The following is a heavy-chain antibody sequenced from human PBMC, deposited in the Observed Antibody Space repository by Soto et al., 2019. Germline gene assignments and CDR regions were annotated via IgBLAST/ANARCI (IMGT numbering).Heavy chain of an antibody. CDR1: GFTFSIYA. V-gene: IGHV3-23*01. CDR2: ISGSGGST. Sequence: EVQLLESGGSLVQPGGSLRLSCAASGFTFSIYAMDWVRQAPGKGLEWVSVISGSGGSTYYADSVKGRFTISRDNSKNTLSLQMNSLRAEDTAVYYCARRTVGWYFDLWGRGTLVTVSS. J-gene: IGHJ2*01. D-gene: IGHD4-17*01. CDR3: ARRTVGWYFDL.